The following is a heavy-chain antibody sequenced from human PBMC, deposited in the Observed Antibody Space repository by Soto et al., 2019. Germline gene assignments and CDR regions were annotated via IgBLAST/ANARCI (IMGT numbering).Heavy chain of an antibody. J-gene: IGHJ4*02. CDR3: ARGQVVAAQH. CDR2: IYHSGST. Sequence: QLQLQESGSGLVKPSQTLSLTCAVSGGSISSGGYSWSWIRQPPGKGLEWIGYIYHSGSTYYNPSLXRXAXTXXDRSKNQFALKLSSVTAADTAVYYCARGQVVAAQHWGQGTLVTVSS. CDR1: GGSISSGGYS. D-gene: IGHD2-15*01. V-gene: IGHV4-30-2*01.